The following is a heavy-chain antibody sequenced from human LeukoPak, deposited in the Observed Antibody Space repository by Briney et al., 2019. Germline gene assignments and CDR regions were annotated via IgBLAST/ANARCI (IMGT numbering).Heavy chain of an antibody. CDR1: GGSISSYH. D-gene: IGHD6-6*01. J-gene: IGHJ6*02. CDR2: IYNSGST. CDR3: ARRGAAHPGGSYSMDV. Sequence: SETLSLACTVSGGSISSYHWSWIRQPPGKGLEYIGYIYNSGSTNYKPSLKSRVTISIDTSKNQLSLKLSSVTTADTAVYYCARRGAAHPGGSYSMDVWGQGTTVTVSS. V-gene: IGHV4-59*01.